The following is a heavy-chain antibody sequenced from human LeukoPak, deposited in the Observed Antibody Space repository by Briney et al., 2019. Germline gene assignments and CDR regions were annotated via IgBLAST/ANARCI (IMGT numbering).Heavy chain of an antibody. CDR3: ARGGAARLHFQN. V-gene: IGHV4-30-2*01. Sequence: SQTLSLTCAVSGGSISSGGYSWSWIRQPPGKGLEWIGYIYHSGSTYYNPSLKSRVTISVDRSKNHFSLKLSSVTAADTAVYYCARGGAARLHFQNWGQGTLVTVSS. CDR1: GGSISSGGYS. D-gene: IGHD6-6*01. J-gene: IGHJ1*01. CDR2: IYHSGST.